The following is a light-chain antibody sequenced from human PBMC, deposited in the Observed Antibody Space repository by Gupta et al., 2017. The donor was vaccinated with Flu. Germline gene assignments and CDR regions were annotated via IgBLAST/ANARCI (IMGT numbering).Light chain of an antibody. V-gene: IGLV3-19*01. Sequence: SSELTQDPAVSVALGQTVRITCQGDSLRNSYASWYHQKPGQVPVLVIYAKNIRPSGIPDRFSGSSSGNTASLTITGAQAEDGADYYCNSRDSTDNHQAVFGGGTKLTVL. CDR2: AKN. J-gene: IGLJ2*01. CDR3: NSRDSTDNHQAV. CDR1: SLRNSY.